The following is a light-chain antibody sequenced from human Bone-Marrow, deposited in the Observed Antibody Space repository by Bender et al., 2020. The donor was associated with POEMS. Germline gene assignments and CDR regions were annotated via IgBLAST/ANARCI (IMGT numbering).Light chain of an antibody. CDR2: QNY. CDR1: VEDRY. Sequence: SHELTQPPSISVSPGQTVNIPCSGAVEDRYICWYQQKTGQSPVLIIYQNYRRPSVIPPRFSGSRSGDTATLTISGTQSMDEADYYCSSYAGSNNFWVFGGGTKLTVL. CDR3: SSYAGSNNFWV. V-gene: IGLV3-1*01. J-gene: IGLJ3*02.